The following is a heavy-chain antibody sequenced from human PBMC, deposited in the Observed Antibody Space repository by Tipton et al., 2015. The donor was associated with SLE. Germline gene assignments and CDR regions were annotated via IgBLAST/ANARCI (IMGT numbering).Heavy chain of an antibody. Sequence: SLRLSCAASGFTFSSYGMHWVRQAPGKGLEWVAFIRYDGSNKYYADSVKGRFTISRDNSKNTLYLQMNSLRAEDTAVYYCAKVLEGFWSALDYWGQGTLVTVSS. CDR1: GFTFSSYG. V-gene: IGHV3-30*02. D-gene: IGHD3-3*01. J-gene: IGHJ4*02. CDR2: IRYDGSNK. CDR3: AKVLEGFWSALDY.